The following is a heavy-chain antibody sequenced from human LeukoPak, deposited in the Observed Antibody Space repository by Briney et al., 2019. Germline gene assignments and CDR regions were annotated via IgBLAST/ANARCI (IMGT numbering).Heavy chain of an antibody. CDR3: SRDLTTSSTAYFRH. CDR1: GFTFSSYS. J-gene: IGHJ1*01. Sequence: GGSLRLSCAASGFTFSSYSMNWVRQAPGKGLEWVSSICSSSRYIYYADSVKGRFTFSRDNAKNSLYLQMNSLRAEDTAVYYCSRDLTTSSTAYFRHWGQGTLVTVSS. D-gene: IGHD6-6*01. V-gene: IGHV3-21*01. CDR2: ICSSSRYI.